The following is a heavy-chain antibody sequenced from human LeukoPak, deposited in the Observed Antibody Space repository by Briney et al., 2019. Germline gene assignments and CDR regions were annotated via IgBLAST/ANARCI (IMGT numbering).Heavy chain of an antibody. D-gene: IGHD4-17*01. V-gene: IGHV3-23*01. CDR3: TKDPNGDYVGAFDP. CDR1: GFTFSSFA. J-gene: IGHJ5*02. CDR2: ITGSYGPT. Sequence: SGGSLRLSCAASGFTFSSFAMTWVRQAPGKGLEWVSSITGSYGPTYNTDSVKGRFTISRDNSQNTLYLQMNSLRAEDTAVYYCTKDPNGDYVGAFDPWGQGTLVTVSS.